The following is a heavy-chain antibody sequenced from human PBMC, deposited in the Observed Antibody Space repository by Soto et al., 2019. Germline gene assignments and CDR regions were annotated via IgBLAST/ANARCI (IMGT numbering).Heavy chain of an antibody. CDR3: ARSSSIADHFDY. CDR2: ISYDGSNK. Sequence: QVQLVESGGGVVQPGRSLRLSCAASGFTFSSYAMHWVRQAPGKGLEWVAVISYDGSNKYYAGSVKGRFTISRDNSKNTLYLQMNSLRAEDTAVYYCARSSSIADHFDYWGQGTLVTVSS. D-gene: IGHD6-6*01. V-gene: IGHV3-30-3*01. CDR1: GFTFSSYA. J-gene: IGHJ4*02.